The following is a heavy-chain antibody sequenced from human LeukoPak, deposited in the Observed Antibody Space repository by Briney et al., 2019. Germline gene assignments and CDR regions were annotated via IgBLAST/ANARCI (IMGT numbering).Heavy chain of an antibody. CDR1: GYTFTGYY. Sequence: ASVKVSCKASGYTFTGYYMHWVRQAPGQGLEWMGRINPNSGGTNYAQKFQGRVTMTRDTSTSTVYMELSSLRSEDTAVYYCAREIYYYDSSGYLLDYWGQGTLVTVYS. J-gene: IGHJ4*02. CDR3: AREIYYYDSSGYLLDY. CDR2: INPNSGGT. D-gene: IGHD3-22*01. V-gene: IGHV1-2*06.